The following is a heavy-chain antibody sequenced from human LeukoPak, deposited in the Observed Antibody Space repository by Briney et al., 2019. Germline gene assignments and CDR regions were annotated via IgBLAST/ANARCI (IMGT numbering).Heavy chain of an antibody. D-gene: IGHD5-24*01. Sequence: PGRSLRLYCAASGFTFSSYGMFWVRQAPGKGLDCVAFISHDGSNKYYADSVKGRFTISRDNSKNTVLLQMDSLTTEDTAVYYCAKPLRPKGDGYNWDYWGQGILVTVSS. CDR2: ISHDGSNK. CDR3: AKPLRPKGDGYNWDY. J-gene: IGHJ4*02. V-gene: IGHV3-30*18. CDR1: GFTFSSYG.